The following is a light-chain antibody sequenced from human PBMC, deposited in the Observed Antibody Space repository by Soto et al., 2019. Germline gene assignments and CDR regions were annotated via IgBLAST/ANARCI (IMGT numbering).Light chain of an antibody. CDR2: AAS. V-gene: IGKV1-16*01. CDR3: QHYDGYPQI. J-gene: IGKJ5*01. Sequence: DIQMTQSPSSLSASVGDRVTITCRASQGISTFLAWFQQKPGKAPKTLIYAASSLHSGVPSRFSGSGSGTDFTLTISSLQTEDVATYYCQHYDGYPQIFGQGTRLEIK. CDR1: QGISTF.